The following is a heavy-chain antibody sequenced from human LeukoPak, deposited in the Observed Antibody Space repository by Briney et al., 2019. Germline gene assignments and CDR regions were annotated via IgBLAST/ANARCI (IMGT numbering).Heavy chain of an antibody. V-gene: IGHV5-51*01. J-gene: IGHJ4*02. D-gene: IGHD2-8*01. CDR1: GYSFTSYW. CDR2: IYPGDSDT. Sequence: GESLKISCKGSGYSFTSYWIGWVRQMPGKGLEWMGIIYPGDSDTRYSPSFQGQVTISADKSISTAYLQWSSLRASDTAMYYCARGTGVRYCSNGVCYTSDYWGQGTLVTVSS. CDR3: ARGTGVRYCSNGVCYTSDY.